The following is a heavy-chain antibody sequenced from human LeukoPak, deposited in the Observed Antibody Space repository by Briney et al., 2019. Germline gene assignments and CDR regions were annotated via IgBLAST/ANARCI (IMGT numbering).Heavy chain of an antibody. J-gene: IGHJ4*02. CDR3: ARHELRHWATVTTYFDY. CDR2: IYYSGST. V-gene: IGHV4-59*08. Sequence: SETLSLTCTVSGGSISSYYWSWIRQPPGKGLEWIGYIYYSGSTNYNPSLKSRVTISVDTSKNQFSLKLSSVTAADTAVCYCARHELRHWATVTTYFDYWGQGTLVTVSS. CDR1: GGSISSYY. D-gene: IGHD4-17*01.